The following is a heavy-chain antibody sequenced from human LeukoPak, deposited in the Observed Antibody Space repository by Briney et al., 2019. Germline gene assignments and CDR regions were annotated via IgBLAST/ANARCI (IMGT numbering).Heavy chain of an antibody. CDR3: ARTTRLGSSSWFDP. Sequence: SETLSLTCTVSGGSVSSGSYYWSWIRQPPGKGLEWIGYIYYSGSTNYNPSLKSRVTISVDTSKNRFSLKLSSVTAADTAVYYCARTTRLGSSSWFDPWGQGTLVTVSS. CDR2: IYYSGST. V-gene: IGHV4-61*01. J-gene: IGHJ5*02. D-gene: IGHD6-6*01. CDR1: GGSVSSGSYY.